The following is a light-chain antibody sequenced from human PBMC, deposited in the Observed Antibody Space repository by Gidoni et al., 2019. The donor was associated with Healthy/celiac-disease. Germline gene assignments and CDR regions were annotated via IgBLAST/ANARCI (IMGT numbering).Light chain of an antibody. V-gene: IGKV3-15*01. Sequence: EIVMTQSPATLSVSPGERATLSCRASQSVSSNLAWYQQKPGQAPRLLIYGASTRATGIPARFSGGGSGTEFTLTISSLQSEDFAVYYCQQYNNWPLTFGGXTKVEIK. CDR1: QSVSSN. CDR3: QQYNNWPLT. CDR2: GAS. J-gene: IGKJ4*01.